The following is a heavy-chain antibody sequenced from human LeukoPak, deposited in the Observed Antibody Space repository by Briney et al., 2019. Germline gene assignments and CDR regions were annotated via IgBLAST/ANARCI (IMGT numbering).Heavy chain of an antibody. V-gene: IGHV1-69*01. CDR2: IIPILGTV. D-gene: IGHD3-10*02. Sequence: ASVKVCCKAAGTTFSSYAISWVRLAPGPGLEWMGGIIPILGTVNSAQTYTGRVTITADESTSTAYMELSSLRSEDTAVYYCARVVTMVGHFDYWGQGTLVTVSS. CDR1: GTTFSSYA. CDR3: ARVVTMVGHFDY. J-gene: IGHJ4*02.